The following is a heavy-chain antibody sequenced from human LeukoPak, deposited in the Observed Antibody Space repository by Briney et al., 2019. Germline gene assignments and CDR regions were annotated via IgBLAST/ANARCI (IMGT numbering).Heavy chain of an antibody. J-gene: IGHJ5*02. D-gene: IGHD2-2*02. CDR3: AREESKGPAAISPDWFDP. V-gene: IGHV1-69*13. CDR1: GGTFSSYA. CDR2: IIPIFGTA. Sequence: PAASVKVSCKASGGTFSSYAISWVRQAPGQGLEWMGGIIPIFGTANYAQKFQGRVTITADESTSTAYMELSSLRSEDTAVYYCAREESKGPAAISPDWFDPWGQGTLVTVSS.